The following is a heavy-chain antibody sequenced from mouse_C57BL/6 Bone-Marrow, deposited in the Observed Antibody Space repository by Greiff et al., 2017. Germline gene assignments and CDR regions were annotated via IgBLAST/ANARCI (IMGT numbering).Heavy chain of an antibody. CDR2: ISNGGGST. D-gene: IGHD2-3*01. J-gene: IGHJ4*01. Sequence: EVQGVESGGGLVQPGGSLKLSCAASGFTFSDYYMYWVRQTPEKRLEWVAYISNGGGSTYYPDTVKGRFTISRDNAKNTLYLQRSRLKSEDTAMYYCARGWLLHAMDYWGQGTSVTVSS. CDR3: ARGWLLHAMDY. CDR1: GFTFSDYY. V-gene: IGHV5-12*01.